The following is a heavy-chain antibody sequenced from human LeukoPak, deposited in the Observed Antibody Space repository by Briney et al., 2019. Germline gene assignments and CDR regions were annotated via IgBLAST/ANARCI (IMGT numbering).Heavy chain of an antibody. CDR1: GFSFGDFW. Sequence: GGSLRLSCAASGFSFGDFWMQWVRQTPGKGRVWVSRIRGDGYDTKYADSVEGRFTISRDNARHTLYLQMNSLRADDTAVYYCASDRVLGSGSLDNWGQGTLVTVSS. CDR2: IRGDGYDT. J-gene: IGHJ4*02. D-gene: IGHD3-10*01. CDR3: ASDRVLGSGSLDN. V-gene: IGHV3-74*01.